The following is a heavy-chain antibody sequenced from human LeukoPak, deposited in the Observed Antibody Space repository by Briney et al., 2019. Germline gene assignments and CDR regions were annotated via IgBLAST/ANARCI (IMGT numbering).Heavy chain of an antibody. Sequence: GESLQISCQGSGYSFTSYWIGWVRQMPGKGLEWMGIIYPGDSDTRYSPSFQGQVTISADKSISTAYLQWSSLKASDTAMYYCARSIRTYYYDSSGYYALSDYYGMDVWGQGTTVTVSS. CDR1: GYSFTSYW. V-gene: IGHV5-51*01. D-gene: IGHD3-22*01. CDR3: ARSIRTYYYDSSGYYALSDYYGMDV. CDR2: IYPGDSDT. J-gene: IGHJ6*02.